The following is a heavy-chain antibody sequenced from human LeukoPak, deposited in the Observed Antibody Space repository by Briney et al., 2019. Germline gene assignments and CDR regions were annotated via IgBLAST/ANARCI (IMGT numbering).Heavy chain of an antibody. V-gene: IGHV1-69*13. CDR3: ARGKFYYYDSSGYYGTFDY. CDR1: GGTFSSYA. J-gene: IGHJ4*02. CDR2: IIPIFGTA. Sequence: ASVKVSCKASGGTFSSYAISWVQQAPGQGLEWMGGIIPIFGTANYAQKFQGRVTITADESTSTAYMELSSLRSEDTAVYYCARGKFYYYDSSGYYGTFDYWGQGTLVTVSS. D-gene: IGHD3-22*01.